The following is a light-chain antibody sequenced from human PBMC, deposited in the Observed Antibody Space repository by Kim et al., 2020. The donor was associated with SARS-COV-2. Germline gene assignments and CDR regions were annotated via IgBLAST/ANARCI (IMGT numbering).Light chain of an antibody. V-gene: IGLV3-21*04. CDR3: QLWDGTSEDYV. CDR1: DIGSKR. CDR2: YDS. J-gene: IGLJ1*01. Sequence: SYELTQPPSVSVAPGKTARLTCGGRDIGSKRVHWYQQKPGQAPVLFIYYDSDRPSGIPERCSGSNSGDTATLTISRVEAGDESDYYCQLWDGTSEDYVFGSGTKVTVL.